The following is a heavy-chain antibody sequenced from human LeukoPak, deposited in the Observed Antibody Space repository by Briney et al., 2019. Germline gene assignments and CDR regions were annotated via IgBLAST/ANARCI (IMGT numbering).Heavy chain of an antibody. CDR2: IKQDGGRK. J-gene: IGHJ4*02. Sequence: GGSLRLSCSAPGFTFSKYWMNWVRQAPGKGLEWVASIKQDGGRKYYVDSVEGRFAISRDNAKNSVVLQMSSLRAEDTAVYYCARGEEVSTSLWVIAVAGRAFDSWGQGTLVTVSS. CDR3: ARGEEVSTSLWVIAVAGRAFDS. V-gene: IGHV3-7*01. D-gene: IGHD6-19*01. CDR1: GFTFSKYW.